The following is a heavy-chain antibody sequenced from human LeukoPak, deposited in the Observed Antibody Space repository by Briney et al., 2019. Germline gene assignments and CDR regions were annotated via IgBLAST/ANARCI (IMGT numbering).Heavy chain of an antibody. CDR2: IRYDGSNK. V-gene: IGHV3-30*02. J-gene: IGHJ4*02. CDR1: GYTFSSYG. D-gene: IGHD3-22*01. CDR3: AKMKYYYDSSGSYFDY. Sequence: GGSLRLSCAASGYTFSSYGMHWVRQAPGKGLEWVAFIRYDGSNKYYADSVKGRFTISRDNSKNTLYLQMNSLRAEDTAVYYCAKMKYYYDSSGSYFDYWGQGTLVAVSS.